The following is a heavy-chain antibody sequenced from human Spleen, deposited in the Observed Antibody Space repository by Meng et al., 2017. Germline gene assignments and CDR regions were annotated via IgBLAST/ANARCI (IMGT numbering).Heavy chain of an antibody. CDR3: ARVCPVDSSSPSPGWFDP. CDR2: INHSGST. V-gene: IGHV4-34*01. D-gene: IGHD6-13*01. J-gene: IGHJ5*02. Sequence: QVQRTQWGTGLLNPAETLSLTCAVYGGSFSGYYWSWIRQPPGKGLEWIGEINHSGSTNYNPSLKSRVTISVDTSKNQFSLKLSSVTAADTAVYYCARVCPVDSSSPSPGWFDPWGQGTLVTVSS. CDR1: GGSFSGYY.